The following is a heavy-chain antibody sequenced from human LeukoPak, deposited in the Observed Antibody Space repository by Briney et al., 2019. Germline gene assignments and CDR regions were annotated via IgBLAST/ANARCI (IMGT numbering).Heavy chain of an antibody. Sequence: SETLSLTCTVSGGSISTSSYYWAWIRQPPGRGLEWIGSIYYSGSTYYNPSLKSRVTISVDTSKNQFSLKLNSVTAADTAVYYCARAGQGYCTSAGCFLSLDYWGQGTLVTVSS. CDR2: IYYSGST. V-gene: IGHV4-39*07. J-gene: IGHJ4*02. CDR1: GGSISTSSYY. D-gene: IGHD2-2*01. CDR3: ARAGQGYCTSAGCFLSLDY.